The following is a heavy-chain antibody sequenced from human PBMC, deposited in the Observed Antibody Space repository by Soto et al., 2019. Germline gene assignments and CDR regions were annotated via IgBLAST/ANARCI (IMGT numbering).Heavy chain of an antibody. CDR1: GFTFSSYD. J-gene: IGHJ6*04. D-gene: IGHD6-19*01. CDR3: ARVAGVRDFVFSYYAYYYYGLAV. V-gene: IGHV3-13*01. Sequence: PGGSLRLSCAASGFTFSSYDMHWVRQATGKGLEWVSAIGTAGDTYYPGSVKGRFTISRENAKNSLYLQMNSLRAEDTAVYYCARVAGVRDFVFSYYAYYYYGLAVWGKGTTVTVSS. CDR2: IGTAGDT.